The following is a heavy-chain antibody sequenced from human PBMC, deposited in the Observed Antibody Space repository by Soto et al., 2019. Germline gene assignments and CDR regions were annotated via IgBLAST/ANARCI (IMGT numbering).Heavy chain of an antibody. CDR1: GGTFSSYA. CDR2: IIPIFGTA. Sequence: QVQLVQSGAEVKKPGSSVKVSCKASGGTFSSYAIGWVRQAPGRGLEWMGGIIPIFGTANYAQEFQGRVTITADESTNTAYMELSSLRSEYTAVYYCARVWSSSSSEFDYWGQGTLVTVSS. J-gene: IGHJ4*02. CDR3: ARVWSSSSSEFDY. V-gene: IGHV1-69*01. D-gene: IGHD6-6*01.